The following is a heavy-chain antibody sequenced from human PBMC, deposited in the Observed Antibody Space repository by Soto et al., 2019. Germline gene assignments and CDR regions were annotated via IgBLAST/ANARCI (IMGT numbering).Heavy chain of an antibody. CDR1: GDTFSNYA. CDR2: IVPIFRTT. D-gene: IGHD1-7*01. V-gene: IGHV1-69*12. CDR3: AREASAPGTFREDASDI. J-gene: IGHJ3*02. Sequence: QVQLVQSGAEVKKSGSSVKVACKVSGDTFSNYAINWVRRAPGQGLEWMGAIVPIFRTTNYAQKFQGRVTITADEPTITAYMELTRLRSDETATYYCAREASAPGTFREDASDIWGQGTKVTVSS.